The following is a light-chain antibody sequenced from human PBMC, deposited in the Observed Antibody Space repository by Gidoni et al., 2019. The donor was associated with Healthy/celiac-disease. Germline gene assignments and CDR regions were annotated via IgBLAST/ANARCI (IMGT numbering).Light chain of an antibody. J-gene: IGLJ2*01. CDR3: NSRDSSGNHVV. CDR1: SLSSYY. Sequence: SSELTQDPAVSVALGQTVRITCQGDSLSSYYASWYQQKPGQAPVLVIYGKNNRPSGIPDRFSGSSSGNTASLTITVAQAEDEADYYCNSRDSSGNHVVFGGGTKLTVL. CDR2: GKN. V-gene: IGLV3-19*01.